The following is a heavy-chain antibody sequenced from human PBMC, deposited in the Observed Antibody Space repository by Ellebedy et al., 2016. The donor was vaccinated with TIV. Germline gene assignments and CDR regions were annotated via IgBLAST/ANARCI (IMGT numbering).Heavy chain of an antibody. V-gene: IGHV3-74*01. Sequence: GESLKISCAASGFTFSSSWVHWVRQVPGKGLVWVARINGDGSNIGYADSVKGRFTISRDNAKNTLYLQMNSLRAEDTAVYYCAREWSAFDLWGQGTMVTVSS. D-gene: IGHD3-3*01. CDR1: GFTFSSSW. J-gene: IGHJ3*01. CDR2: INGDGSNI. CDR3: AREWSAFDL.